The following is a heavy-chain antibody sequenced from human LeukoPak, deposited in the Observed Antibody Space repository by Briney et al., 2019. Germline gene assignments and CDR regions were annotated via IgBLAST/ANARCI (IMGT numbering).Heavy chain of an antibody. D-gene: IGHD3-10*01. J-gene: IGHJ4*02. CDR1: GFPFSDYD. V-gene: IGHV3-11*01. Sequence: GGSLRLSCAASGFPFSDYDMSWIRQAPGKGLEWVSYISSSDSRIYYADSVKDRFTISRDNTKNSLYLQMHSLRVEDTAVYYCARENYYGSGSPPGEFDYWGQGTLATVS. CDR3: ARENYYGSGSPPGEFDY. CDR2: ISSSDSRI.